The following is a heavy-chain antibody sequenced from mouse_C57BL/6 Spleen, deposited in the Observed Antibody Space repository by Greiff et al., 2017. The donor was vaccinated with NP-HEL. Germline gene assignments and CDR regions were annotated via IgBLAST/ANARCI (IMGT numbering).Heavy chain of an antibody. CDR1: GYAFSSYW. CDR2: IYPGDGDT. V-gene: IGHV1-80*01. J-gene: IGHJ4*01. D-gene: IGHD1-1*01. CDR3: ARAPYGSNYAMDY. Sequence: QVQLQQSGAELVKPGASVKISCKASGYAFSSYWMNWVKQRPGKGLEWIGQIYPGDGDTNYNGKFKGKATLTADKSSSTAYMQLSSLTSEDTATYYCARAPYGSNYAMDYWGQGTSVTVSS.